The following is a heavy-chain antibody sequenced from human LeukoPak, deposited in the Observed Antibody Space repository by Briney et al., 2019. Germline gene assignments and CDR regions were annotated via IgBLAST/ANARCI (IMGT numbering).Heavy chain of an antibody. J-gene: IGHJ4*02. CDR3: ARETTTLFDY. D-gene: IGHD4-11*01. Sequence: PGGSLRLSCAASGFTFSSYAMHWVRQAPGKGLEWVAVISYDGSNKYYADSVKGRFTISRDNSKNTLYLQMNSLRAEDTAVYYCARETTTLFDYWGQGTLVTVSS. V-gene: IGHV3-30*04. CDR1: GFTFSSYA. CDR2: ISYDGSNK.